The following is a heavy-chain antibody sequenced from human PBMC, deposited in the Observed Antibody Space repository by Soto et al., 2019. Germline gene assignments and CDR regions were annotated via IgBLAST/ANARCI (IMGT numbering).Heavy chain of an antibody. CDR3: VRGGTKTLRDWFDP. CDR1: GASISGFY. Sequence: SETLSLTCTVSGASISGFYWSWIRKSAGKGLEWIGRIYATGTTDYNPSLKSRVMMSVDTSKKQFSLKLRSVTAADTAVYYCVRGGTKTLRDWFDPWGQGISVTVPQ. CDR2: IYATGTT. J-gene: IGHJ5*02. D-gene: IGHD1-1*01. V-gene: IGHV4-4*07.